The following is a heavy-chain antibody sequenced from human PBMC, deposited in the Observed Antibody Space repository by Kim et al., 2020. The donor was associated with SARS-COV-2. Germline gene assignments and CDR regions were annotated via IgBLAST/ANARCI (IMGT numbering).Heavy chain of an antibody. CDR1: GGSISRNNW. CDR3: ARPVAGSVWDV. D-gene: IGHD6-19*01. Sequence: SETLSLTCGVSGGSISRNNWWSWVRQPPGKGLEWIGDIYHSGTTNNNPSLKSRVTISVDKSKNQFFLNLRSITAADTAVYYCARPVAGSVWDVWGQGTTVTVS. V-gene: IGHV4-4*02. CDR2: IYHSGTT. J-gene: IGHJ6*02.